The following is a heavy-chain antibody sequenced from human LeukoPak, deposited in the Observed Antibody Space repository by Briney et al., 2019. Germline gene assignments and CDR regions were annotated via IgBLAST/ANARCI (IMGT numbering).Heavy chain of an antibody. V-gene: IGHV1-2*06. CDR3: ARDPRIAVAGKYFDY. J-gene: IGHJ4*02. D-gene: IGHD6-19*01. Sequence: ASVKVSCKVSGYTLTELSMHWVRQAPGKGLEWMGRINPNSGGTNYAQKFQGRVTMTRDTSISTVYMEVSRLRSDDTAVYYCARDPRIAVAGKYFDYWGQGTLVTVSS. CDR2: INPNSGGT. CDR1: GYTLTELS.